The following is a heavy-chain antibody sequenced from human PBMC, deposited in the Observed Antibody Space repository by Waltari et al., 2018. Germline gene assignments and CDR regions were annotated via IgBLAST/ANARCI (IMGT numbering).Heavy chain of an antibody. D-gene: IGHD3-16*01. J-gene: IGHJ5*01. CDR1: GGPSGRYG. V-gene: IGHV1-69*12. CDR3: TRRELGGAFDP. Sequence: QVQLVQSGAEVKKPGSSVTVSCKASGGPSGRYGISWVRQAPGEGFEWMGGIIPIFGTAPNYAQKFQGRLTVTADESTATVYMDLSSLRSDDTAIYYCTRRELGGAFDPWGQGTLVTVSS. CDR2: IIPIFGTAP.